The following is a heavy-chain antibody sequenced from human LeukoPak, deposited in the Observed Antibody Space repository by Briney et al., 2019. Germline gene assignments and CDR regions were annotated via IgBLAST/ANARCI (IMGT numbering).Heavy chain of an antibody. D-gene: IGHD4-23*01. J-gene: IGHJ4*02. CDR1: GFTFSSYS. Sequence: GGSLRLSCAASGFTFSSYSMNWVRQAPGKGLEWVANIKQDGSEKYYVDSVKGRFTISRDNAKNSLYLQMNSLRAEDTAVYYCARDRYPGGGNSGFDYWGQGTLVTVSS. V-gene: IGHV3-7*01. CDR3: ARDRYPGGGNSGFDY. CDR2: IKQDGSEK.